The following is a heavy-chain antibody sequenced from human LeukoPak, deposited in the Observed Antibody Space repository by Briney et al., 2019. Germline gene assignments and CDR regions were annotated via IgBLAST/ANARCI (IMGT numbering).Heavy chain of an antibody. D-gene: IGHD3-10*01. J-gene: IGHJ1*01. V-gene: IGHV1-69*13. CDR1: GGTFSGYA. Sequence: RASVTVSCKASGGTFSGYAFSWVRQAPGQGLEWMGGIIPMFGRTNYAQTFQGRVTITADESTSTAYMELTSLRSDDTAVYYCARAQGLWFGELLPHGEYFQHWGQGTLVTVSS. CDR3: ARAQGLWFGELLPHGEYFQH. CDR2: IIPMFGRT.